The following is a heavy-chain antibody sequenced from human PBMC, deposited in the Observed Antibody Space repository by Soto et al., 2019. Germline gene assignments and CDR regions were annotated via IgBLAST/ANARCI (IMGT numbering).Heavy chain of an antibody. D-gene: IGHD3-9*01. V-gene: IGHV3-48*03. Sequence: PGGSLRLSCAASGFTFSSYDMNWVRQAPGKGLEWVSYISSSGSTIYYADSVKGRFTISRDNVKNSLYLQMNSLRAEDTAVYYCARALLLMTGYYGMDVQVQGTTV. CDR2: ISSSGSTI. CDR1: GFTFSSYD. CDR3: ARALLLMTGYYGMDV. J-gene: IGHJ6*02.